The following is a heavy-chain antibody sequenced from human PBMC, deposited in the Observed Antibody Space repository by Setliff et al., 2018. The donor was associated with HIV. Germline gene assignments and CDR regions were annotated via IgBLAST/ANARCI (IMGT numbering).Heavy chain of an antibody. CDR3: ASEAWTSYRSSSGYYYYYMDV. D-gene: IGHD6-6*01. J-gene: IGHJ6*03. Sequence: SETLSLTCTVSGDSISSASYYWSWIRQPPGKGLEWIGYIYYSGTTKYNPSLKSQVTISVDTSKNQFSLKLSSVTAADAAVYYCASEAWTSYRSSSGYYYYYMDVWGKGTTVTVSS. CDR2: IYYSGTT. V-gene: IGHV4-61*01. CDR1: GDSISSASYY.